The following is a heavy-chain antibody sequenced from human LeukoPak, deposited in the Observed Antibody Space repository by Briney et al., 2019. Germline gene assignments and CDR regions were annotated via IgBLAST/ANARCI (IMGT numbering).Heavy chain of an antibody. CDR2: ISYDGSNT. CDR3: ARELYDSRGYSFYYYYGMDV. CDR1: GFTFSSYS. Sequence: GGSLRLSCAASGFTFSSYSMHWVRQAPGKGLEWVAVISYDGSNTYYADSVKGRFTISRDNSKNTLYVQVNSLRGDDTAVYYCARELYDSRGYSFYYYYGMDVWGQGTTVTVSS. J-gene: IGHJ6*02. D-gene: IGHD3-22*01. V-gene: IGHV3-30-3*01.